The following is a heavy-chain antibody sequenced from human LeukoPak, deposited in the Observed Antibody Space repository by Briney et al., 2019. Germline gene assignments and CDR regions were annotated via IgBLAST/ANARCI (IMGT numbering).Heavy chain of an antibody. Sequence: HPGGSPRLSCEASGFTFSSYWMHWVRQAPGKGLMWVSRIYSDEGSRNYADSVKGRFTISRDNAKNTLYLQMDSLRAEDTAVYYCARDADWYGQSFDYWGQGTLVTVSS. CDR2: IYSDEGSR. V-gene: IGHV3-74*01. CDR3: ARDADWYGQSFDY. J-gene: IGHJ4*02. CDR1: GFTFSSYW. D-gene: IGHD3-9*01.